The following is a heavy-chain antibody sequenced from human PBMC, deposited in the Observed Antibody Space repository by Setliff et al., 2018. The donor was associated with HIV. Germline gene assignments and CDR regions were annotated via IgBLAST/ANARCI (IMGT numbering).Heavy chain of an antibody. J-gene: IGHJ4*02. CDR1: GFIFNNFW. V-gene: IGHV3-74*01. CDR2: ISGSGTTT. D-gene: IGHD2-2*01. CDR3: VRVYDAVVLAGRL. Sequence: GGSLRLSCSTSGFIFNNFWMHWVRQAPGKGLVWVSCISGSGTTTKYADFVKGRFTISRDQSKNTLYLQMSTLRPEDTAVYYCVRVYDAVVLAGRLWGQGTLVTVSS.